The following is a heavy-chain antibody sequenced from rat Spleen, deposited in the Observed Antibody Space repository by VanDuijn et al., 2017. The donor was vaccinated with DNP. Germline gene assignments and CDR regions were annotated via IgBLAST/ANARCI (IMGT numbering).Heavy chain of an antibody. CDR3: ARHRTTSPYYYFMDA. V-gene: IGHV5-29*01. Sequence: EVQLVESGGGLVQPGRSLKLSCAASGFTFSNYWMTWIRQAPGKGLEWVATLSYNGGTPYYRDSVKGRFTISRDNAKSTLYLQMDSLRSEDTDTYYCARHRTTSPYYYFMDAWGQGASVTVSS. J-gene: IGHJ4*01. CDR1: GFTFSNYW. D-gene: IGHD1-10*01. CDR2: LSYNGGTP.